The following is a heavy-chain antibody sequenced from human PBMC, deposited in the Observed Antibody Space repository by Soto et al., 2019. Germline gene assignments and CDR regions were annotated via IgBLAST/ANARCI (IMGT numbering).Heavy chain of an antibody. V-gene: IGHV1-2*02. CDR2: ANPNSGGS. J-gene: IGHJ5*02. Sequence: GASVKVSCKTSGYTFTGYYIHWMRQAPGQGLEWMGWANPNSGGSNYAQKFQGRVTMTRDTSISAAYMELSRLRSDDTAVYYCARGGNWFDPWGQGTLVTVS. CDR1: GYTFTGYY. CDR3: ARGGNWFDP.